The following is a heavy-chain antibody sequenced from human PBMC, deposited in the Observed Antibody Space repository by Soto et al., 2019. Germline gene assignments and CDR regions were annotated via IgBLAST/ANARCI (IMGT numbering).Heavy chain of an antibody. V-gene: IGHV4-59*01. J-gene: IGHJ5*02. D-gene: IGHD6-13*01. Sequence: PSETLSLTCTVSGGSISSYYWNWIRQPPGKGLEWIGYIYDDVSTNYNPSLKSRVTISVDTSKNQFSLKLSSVTAADTAVYYCARGGSSWYGAWFDPWGQGTLVTSPQ. CDR3: ARGGSSWYGAWFDP. CDR2: IYDDVST. CDR1: GGSISSYY.